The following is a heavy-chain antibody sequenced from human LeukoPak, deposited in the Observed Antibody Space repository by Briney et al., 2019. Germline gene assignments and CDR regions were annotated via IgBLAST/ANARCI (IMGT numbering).Heavy chain of an antibody. D-gene: IGHD4-17*01. CDR3: ASHDYGDYASFDY. CDR1: GFTFDDYA. J-gene: IGHJ4*02. CDR2: ISWNSGSI. Sequence: GRSLRLSCAASGFTFDDYAMHWVRQAPGKGLEWVSGISWNSGSIGYADSVKGRFTISRDNAKNSLYLQMNSLRAEDTAVYYCASHDYGDYASFDYWGQGTLVTVSS. V-gene: IGHV3-9*01.